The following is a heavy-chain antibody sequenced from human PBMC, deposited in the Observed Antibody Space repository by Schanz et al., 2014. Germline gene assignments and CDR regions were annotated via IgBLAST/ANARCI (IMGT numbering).Heavy chain of an antibody. J-gene: IGHJ4*02. Sequence: QVQLVESGGGVVQPGRSLRLSCAASGFNISTYGMHWVRQAPGKGLEWVAIIWYDGSNKYYADSVKGRFTISRDNSKNTLFLQMSSLRAEDTAVYYCARDGDFDYWGQGTLVTVSS. CDR1: GFNISTYG. V-gene: IGHV3-33*01. CDR3: ARDGDFDY. CDR2: IWYDGSNK.